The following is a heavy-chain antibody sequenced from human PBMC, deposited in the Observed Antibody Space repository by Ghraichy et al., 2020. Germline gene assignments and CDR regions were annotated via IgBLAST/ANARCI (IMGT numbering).Heavy chain of an antibody. V-gene: IGHV3-30*02. CDR1: GFTFSNFG. CDR2: IRYHGNEK. Sequence: GGSLRLSCAASGFTFSNFGFHWVRQAAGKGPEWVASIRYHGNEKNYADSVKGRFTISRDNSKDTVYLQMTSLRVEDTAMYYCARNDYHLDSWGQGTLVTVSS. D-gene: IGHD4-11*01. J-gene: IGHJ4*02. CDR3: ARNDYHLDS.